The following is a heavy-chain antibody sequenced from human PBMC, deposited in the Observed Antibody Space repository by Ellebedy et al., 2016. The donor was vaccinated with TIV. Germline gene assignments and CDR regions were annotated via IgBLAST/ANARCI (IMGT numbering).Heavy chain of an antibody. CDR1: GFTFSSYS. CDR3: AKRDNDRSGGWQHFDY. V-gene: IGHV3-21*04. D-gene: IGHD3-22*01. J-gene: IGHJ4*02. CDR2: ISSSSSYI. Sequence: GESLKISCAASGFTFSSYSMNWVRQAPGKGLEWVPSISSSSSYIYYADLVKGRFTISRDNAKNSLYLQMNSLRAEDTAMYYCAKRDNDRSGGWQHFDYWGQGTRVTVSS.